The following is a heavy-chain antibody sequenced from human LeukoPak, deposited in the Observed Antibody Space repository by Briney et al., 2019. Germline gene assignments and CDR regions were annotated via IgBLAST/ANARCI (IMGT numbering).Heavy chain of an antibody. CDR2: IYYSGST. CDR1: GGSISSGGYY. V-gene: IGHV4-31*03. Sequence: ASQTLSLTCTVSGGSISSGGYYWSWIRQHPGKGLEWIGYIYYSGSTYYNPSLKSRVTISVDTSKNQFSLKLSSVTAADTAVYYCARQISIEWRLDYWGQGTLVTVSS. J-gene: IGHJ4*02. D-gene: IGHD3-3*01. CDR3: ARQISIEWRLDY.